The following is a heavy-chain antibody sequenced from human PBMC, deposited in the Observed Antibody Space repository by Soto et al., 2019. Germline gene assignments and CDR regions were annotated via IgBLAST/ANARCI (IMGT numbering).Heavy chain of an antibody. CDR2: IQSGGPT. CDR1: GFTVSSKY. D-gene: IGHD2-8*01. CDR3: ARDDVICDDGLCYGVPLYF. Sequence: GGSLRLSCPASGFTVSSKYMSCVRQAPEKGLEWVSLIQSGGPTYYADSVKGRFTISRDTTENTLHLQMDSLRAEDTAVYHCARDDVICDDGLCYGVPLYFWGNGTTVTVSS. V-gene: IGHV3-66*01. J-gene: IGHJ6*04.